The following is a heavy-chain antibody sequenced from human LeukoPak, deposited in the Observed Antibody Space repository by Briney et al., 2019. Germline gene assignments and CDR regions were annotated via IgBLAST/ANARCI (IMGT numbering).Heavy chain of an antibody. V-gene: IGHV4-59*01. CDR3: ARAPRGSARSYFDY. CDR1: GGSISSYY. Sequence: SQTLSLTCTVSGGSISSYYWNWIRQPPGKGLEWIGYIYYSGNTNYNPSLKSRVTISVDTSKNEFSLKLSSVTAADTAVYYCARAPRGSARSYFDYWGQGTLVTVSS. J-gene: IGHJ4*02. CDR2: IYYSGNT. D-gene: IGHD3-10*01.